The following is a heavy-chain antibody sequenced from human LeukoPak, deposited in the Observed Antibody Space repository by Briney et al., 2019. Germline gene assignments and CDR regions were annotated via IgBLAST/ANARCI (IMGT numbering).Heavy chain of an antibody. V-gene: IGHV3-23*01. J-gene: IGHJ6*02. CDR1: GFTFNNYA. D-gene: IGHD1-14*01. Sequence: AGGSLRLSCAASGFTFNNYAMNWVRQAPGKGQEWVSVISGSGGTTYYADSVKGRFTISRDSSKNTLYLQMNSLRAEDTAVYYCAKVSGGGLYYDGMDVWGQGTTVTVSS. CDR3: AKVSGGGLYYDGMDV. CDR2: ISGSGGTT.